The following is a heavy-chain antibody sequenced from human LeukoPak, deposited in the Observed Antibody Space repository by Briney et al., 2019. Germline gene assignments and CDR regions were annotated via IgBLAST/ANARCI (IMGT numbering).Heavy chain of an antibody. Sequence: GESLKISFMGSGYHFTNYWVGWVRPMSGKGLEWMGIIYPVDSDTSYSPSFQGQVTISADKSISTAYLQWGSLKASDTAIYYCARSYNWNYDYFDYWGQGTLVTVSS. J-gene: IGHJ4*02. V-gene: IGHV5-51*01. CDR3: ARSYNWNYDYFDY. CDR2: IYPVDSDT. CDR1: GYHFTNYW. D-gene: IGHD1-7*01.